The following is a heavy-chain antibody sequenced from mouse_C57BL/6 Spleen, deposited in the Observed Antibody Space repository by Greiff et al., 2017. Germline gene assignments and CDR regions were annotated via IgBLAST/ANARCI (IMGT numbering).Heavy chain of an antibody. CDR2: INPNNGGT. V-gene: IGHV1-22*01. Sequence: VQLQQSGPELVKPGASVKMSCKASGYTFTDYNMHWVKQSHGKSLEWIGYINPNNGGTSYNQKFKGNATLTVNKSSSTAYMELRSLTSEDSAVYYCARRNYYGSSYDWYFDVWGTGTTVTVSS. J-gene: IGHJ1*03. D-gene: IGHD1-1*01. CDR1: GYTFTDYN. CDR3: ARRNYYGSSYDWYFDV.